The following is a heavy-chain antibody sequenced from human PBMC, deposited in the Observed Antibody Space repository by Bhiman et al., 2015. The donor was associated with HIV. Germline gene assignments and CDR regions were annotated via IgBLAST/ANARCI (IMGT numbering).Heavy chain of an antibody. CDR2: ISWNSGSL. V-gene: IGHV3-9*01. Sequence: EVQLVESGGGLVQHGRSLRLSCAASGFTFDDYAMHWVRQAPGKGLEWVSGISWNSGSLGYADSVKGRFTISRDNAKNSLYLQMNSLRPEDTALYYCAKDSRMIVVVHGAFDIWGQGTMVTVSS. J-gene: IGHJ3*02. D-gene: IGHD3-22*01. CDR1: GFTFDDYA. CDR3: AKDSRMIVVVHGAFDI.